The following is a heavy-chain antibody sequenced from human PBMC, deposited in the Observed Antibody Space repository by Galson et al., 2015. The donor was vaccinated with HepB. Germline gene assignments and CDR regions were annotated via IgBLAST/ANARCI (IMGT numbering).Heavy chain of an antibody. CDR1: GFTFSSYG. CDR2: ISYDGSNK. J-gene: IGHJ4*02. V-gene: IGHV3-30*18. CDR3: AKIPRRYYYDSSGYYLDY. Sequence: SLRLSCAASGFTFSSYGMHWVRQAPGKGLEWVAVISYDGSNKYYADSVKGRFTISRDNSKNTLYLQMNSLRAEDTAVYYCAKIPRRYYYDSSGYYLDYWGQGTLVTVSS. D-gene: IGHD3-22*01.